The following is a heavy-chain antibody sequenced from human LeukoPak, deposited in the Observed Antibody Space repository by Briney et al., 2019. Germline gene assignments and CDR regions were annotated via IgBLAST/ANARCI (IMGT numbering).Heavy chain of an antibody. CDR1: GFTFSSYS. J-gene: IGHJ4*02. V-gene: IGHV3-21*01. CDR2: ISSSSSYI. Sequence: GGSLRLSCAASGFTFSSYSMNWVRQAPGKGLEWVSSISSSSSYIYYADSVKGRFTISRDNAKNSLYLQMNSLRAEDTAVYYCARGRLDCSGGSCYSQYYFDYWGQGTLVTVSS. D-gene: IGHD2-15*01. CDR3: ARGRLDCSGGSCYSQYYFDY.